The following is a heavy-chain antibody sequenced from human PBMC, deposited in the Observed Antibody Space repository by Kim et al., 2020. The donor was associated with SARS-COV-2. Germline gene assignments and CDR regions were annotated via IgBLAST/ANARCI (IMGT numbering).Heavy chain of an antibody. Sequence: KGRFTISRDNAKNSLYLQMNSLGDEDTAVYYCAREYGSGSYYNPHDAFDIWGQGTMVTVSS. CDR3: AREYGSGSYYNPHDAFDI. J-gene: IGHJ3*02. D-gene: IGHD3-10*01. V-gene: IGHV3-48*02.